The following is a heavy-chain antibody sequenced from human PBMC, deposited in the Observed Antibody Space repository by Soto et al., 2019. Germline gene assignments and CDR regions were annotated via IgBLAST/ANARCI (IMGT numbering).Heavy chain of an antibody. Sequence: VKVSCKAPGYTFSSYSINWVRQAPGQGLEWMAWISTYSGNTHYAERVQGRVTVTLDKSARTAFMEMRGLTSDDTAVYLCARDNGYYDLWGQGALVTVSS. CDR3: ARDNGYYDL. V-gene: IGHV1-18*04. CDR2: ISTYSGNT. J-gene: IGHJ4*02. CDR1: GYTFSSYS.